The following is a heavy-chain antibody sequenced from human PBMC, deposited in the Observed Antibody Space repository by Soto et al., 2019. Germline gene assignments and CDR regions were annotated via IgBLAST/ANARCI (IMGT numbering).Heavy chain of an antibody. Sequence: PSETLSLTCAVYGGSFSGYYWSWIRQPPGKGLEWIGGINHSGSTNYNPSLKSRVTISVDTSKNQFSLKLSSVTAADTAVYYCAIGYCSGGSCYHIYFDYWGQGTLVTVSS. J-gene: IGHJ4*02. CDR1: GGSFSGYY. D-gene: IGHD2-15*01. CDR2: INHSGST. V-gene: IGHV4-34*01. CDR3: AIGYCSGGSCYHIYFDY.